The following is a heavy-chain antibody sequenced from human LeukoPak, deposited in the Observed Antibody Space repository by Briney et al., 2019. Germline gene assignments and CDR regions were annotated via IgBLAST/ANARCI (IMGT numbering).Heavy chain of an antibody. CDR1: GFTFSSYA. CDR2: ISGSGGST. CDR3: AKMALDSRADDY. J-gene: IGHJ4*02. D-gene: IGHD3-22*01. V-gene: IGHV3-23*01. Sequence: GGSLRLSCAASGFTFSSYAMSGVRQAPGKGLEWVSAISGSGGSTYYAHSVKGRFTISRDKSKNTLYLQMNSLRAQDTAVYYCAKMALDSRADDYWGQGTLVTVSS.